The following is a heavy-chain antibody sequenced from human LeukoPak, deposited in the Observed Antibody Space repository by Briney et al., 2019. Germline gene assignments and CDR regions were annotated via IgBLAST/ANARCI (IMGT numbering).Heavy chain of an antibody. D-gene: IGHD3-10*01. V-gene: IGHV3-7*01. Sequence: GGSLRLSCAASGLTFSSYWMSWVRQAPGKGLEWVANIKQDGSEKYYVDSVKGRFTISRDNAKNSLYLQMNSLRAEDTAVYYCARGRGSYWGQGTLVTVSS. CDR3: ARGRGSY. CDR2: IKQDGSEK. J-gene: IGHJ4*02. CDR1: GLTFSSYW.